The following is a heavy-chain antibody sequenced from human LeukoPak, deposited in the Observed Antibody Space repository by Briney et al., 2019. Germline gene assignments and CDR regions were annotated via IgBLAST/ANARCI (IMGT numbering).Heavy chain of an antibody. Sequence: SETLSLTCTVSGGSISSYYWSWIRQPPGKGLEYIGYIYYSGSTNYNPSLKSRVTISVDTSKNQFSLKLSSVTAADTAVYYCARTYYYDSSGYYFWFDPWGQGTLVTVSS. V-gene: IGHV4-59*01. CDR2: IYYSGST. J-gene: IGHJ5*02. D-gene: IGHD3-22*01. CDR1: GGSISSYY. CDR3: ARTYYYDSSGYYFWFDP.